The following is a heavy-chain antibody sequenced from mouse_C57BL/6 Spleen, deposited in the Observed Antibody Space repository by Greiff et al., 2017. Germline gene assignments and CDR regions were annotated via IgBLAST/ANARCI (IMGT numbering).Heavy chain of an antibody. CDR3: TRGAYGNYGGY. J-gene: IGHJ2*01. Sequence: QVQLKESGAELVRPGASVTLSCKASGYTFTDYAMPWVKQTPVHGLEWIGAIDPETGGTAYNPKFTGKAILTADKTSSTAYMGLRSLTSEDSAVDYCTRGAYGNYGGYWGQGTTLTVSS. CDR1: GYTFTDYA. CDR2: IDPETGGT. D-gene: IGHD2-1*01. V-gene: IGHV1-15*01.